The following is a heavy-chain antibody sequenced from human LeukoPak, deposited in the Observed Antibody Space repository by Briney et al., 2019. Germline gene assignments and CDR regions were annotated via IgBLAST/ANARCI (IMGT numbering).Heavy chain of an antibody. CDR2: ISYDGSNK. CDR1: GFTFSSYG. D-gene: IGHD6-19*01. J-gene: IGHJ4*02. V-gene: IGHV3-30*18. Sequence: PGGSLRLSRAASGFTFSSYGMHWVRQAPGKGLEWVAVISYDGSNKYYADSVKGRFTISRDNSKNTLYLQMNSLRAEDTAVYYCAKAPSTGIAVDWGQGTLVTVSS. CDR3: AKAPSTGIAVD.